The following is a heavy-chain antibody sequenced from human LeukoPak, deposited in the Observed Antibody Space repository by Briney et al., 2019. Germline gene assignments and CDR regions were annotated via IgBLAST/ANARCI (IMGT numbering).Heavy chain of an antibody. CDR3: AITTVVTRHDAFDI. CDR1: GGSISSYY. V-gene: IGHV4-59*01. D-gene: IGHD4-23*01. Sequence: PSETLSLTCTVSGGSISSYYWSWIRQPPGKGLEWIGYIYYSGSTNYNPSLKSRVTISVDTSKNQFSLKLSSVTAADTAVYYCAITTVVTRHDAFDIWGQGTMVTVSS. J-gene: IGHJ3*02. CDR2: IYYSGST.